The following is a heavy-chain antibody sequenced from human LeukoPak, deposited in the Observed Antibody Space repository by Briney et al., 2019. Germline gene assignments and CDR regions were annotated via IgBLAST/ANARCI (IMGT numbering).Heavy chain of an antibody. V-gene: IGHV4-59*12. CDR2: IYYSGST. J-gene: IGHJ4*02. CDR1: GGSISSYY. Sequence: SETLSLTCTVSGGSISSYYWSWIRQPPGKGLEWIGYIYYSGSTNYNPSLKSRVTISVDTSKNQFSLQLNSVTPEDTAVYYCARGGDGYNFGNLIVWGQGTLVTVSS. D-gene: IGHD5-24*01. CDR3: ARGGDGYNFGNLIV.